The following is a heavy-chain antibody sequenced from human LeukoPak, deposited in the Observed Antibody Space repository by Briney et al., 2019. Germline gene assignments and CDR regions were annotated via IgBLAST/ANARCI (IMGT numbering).Heavy chain of an antibody. Sequence: GGSLRLSCALSGFTFSDHYMDWVRQAPGKGPEWVGRSRNKANRYTTEYATSVKGRFSNSRDVSENSLYLQMNSLETEDTAVYYCTKDEAQVFWGQGTLVTVSS. CDR1: GFTFSDHY. J-gene: IGHJ4*02. V-gene: IGHV3-72*01. CDR2: SRNKANRYTT. CDR3: TKDEAQVF.